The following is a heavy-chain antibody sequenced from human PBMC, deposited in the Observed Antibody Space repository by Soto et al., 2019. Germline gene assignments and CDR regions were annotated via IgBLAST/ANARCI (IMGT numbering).Heavy chain of an antibody. CDR2: ISYDGSNK. CDR1: GFNFSSYG. D-gene: IGHD3-10*01. V-gene: IGHV3-30*18. J-gene: IGHJ6*02. CDR3: AKDYYGSGSQNYYYYGMDV. Sequence: WWSLRLSCAASGFNFSSYGMHWVRQAQGKGLEWVAVISYDGSNKYYADSVQGRFTISRDNSKNTLYLQMNSLRAEDTAVYYCAKDYYGSGSQNYYYYGMDVWGQGTTVTVSS.